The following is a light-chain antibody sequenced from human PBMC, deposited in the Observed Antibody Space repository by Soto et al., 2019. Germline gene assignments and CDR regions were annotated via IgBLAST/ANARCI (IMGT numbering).Light chain of an antibody. CDR2: DAS. J-gene: IGKJ4*01. CDR1: QSVSSY. Sequence: EIVLTQSPATLSLSPGERATLSCRASQSVSSYLAWYQQKPGQAPRLLIYDASNRATGIPARFSGSGSGTDFTLTISSLEPEDFAVYYCQQHSNWPNTFGGGTKVEIK. CDR3: QQHSNWPNT. V-gene: IGKV3-11*01.